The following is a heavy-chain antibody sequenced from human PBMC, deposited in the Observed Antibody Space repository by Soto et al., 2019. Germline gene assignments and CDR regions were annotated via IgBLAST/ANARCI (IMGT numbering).Heavy chain of an antibody. CDR2: IMPVFPTP. CDR1: GGPFRTSA. D-gene: IGHD3-3*02. J-gene: IGHJ6*01. V-gene: IGHV1-69*12. CDR3: ARDKDRQQLGGNYYYVMDV. Sequence: VQLVQSGAEVKKPGSSVKVSCKTAGGPFRTSAISWVRQAPGQGLEWMGGIMPVFPTPDYAQKFQGRVTITAAESMSTAYMELSSLRSEDTAVYYCARDKDRQQLGGNYYYVMDVWCQGTTVSVSS.